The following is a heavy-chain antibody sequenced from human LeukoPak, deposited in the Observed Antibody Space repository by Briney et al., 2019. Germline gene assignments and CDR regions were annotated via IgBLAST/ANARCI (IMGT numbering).Heavy chain of an antibody. CDR1: GYTFTGYY. J-gene: IGHJ5*02. V-gene: IGHV1-46*01. CDR3: ARGLGSESYYGS. Sequence: GASVKVSCKASGYTFTGYYMHWVRQAPGQGLEWMGIINPSGGSPTYAQKFQGRVTMTRDTSTSTVYMELSSLRSEDTAVYYCARGLGSESYYGSWGQGTLVTVSS. CDR2: INPSGGSP. D-gene: IGHD3-10*01.